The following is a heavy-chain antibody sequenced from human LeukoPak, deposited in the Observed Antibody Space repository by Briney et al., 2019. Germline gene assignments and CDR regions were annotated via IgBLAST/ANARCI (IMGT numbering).Heavy chain of an antibody. CDR2: IHSSGNT. V-gene: IGHV4-59*01. J-gene: IGHJ5*02. D-gene: IGHD2-15*01. CDR1: GGSINFYY. Sequence: SETLSLTCTVSGGSINFYYWNWIREPPGKGLECIGYIHSSGNTRYNHSLRSRVTMSVATSKNQFSLRLTSVTPADTAVYYCARVGRYCSGGSCYGENSFDPWGQGTLVTVSS. CDR3: ARVGRYCSGGSCYGENSFDP.